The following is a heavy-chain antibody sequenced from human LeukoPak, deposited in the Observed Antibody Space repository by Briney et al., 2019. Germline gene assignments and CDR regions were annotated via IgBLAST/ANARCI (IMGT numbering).Heavy chain of an antibody. V-gene: IGHV4-59*04. CDR2: IYYSGST. Sequence: SETLSLTCTVSGGSISSYYWSWIRQPPGKGLEWIGYIYYSGSTYYNPSLKSRVTISVDTSKNQFSLKLSSVTAADTAVYYCARCGPVYNWFDPWGQGTLVTVSS. CDR3: ARCGPVYNWFDP. CDR1: GGSISSYY. D-gene: IGHD1-26*01. J-gene: IGHJ5*02.